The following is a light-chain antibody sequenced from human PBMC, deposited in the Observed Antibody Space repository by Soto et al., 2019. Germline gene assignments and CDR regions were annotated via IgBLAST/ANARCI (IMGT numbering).Light chain of an antibody. CDR2: DAS. V-gene: IGKV1-5*01. CDR3: QQYMSYS. J-gene: IGKJ1*01. CDR1: QSISSW. Sequence: DIQMTQSPSTLSASVGDRVTITCRASQSISSWLAWYQQKPGKAPKFLIYDASSLESGVPSRFSGSGSGTEFTLTISSLQPDDFATYYCQQYMSYSFGQGTKVDIK.